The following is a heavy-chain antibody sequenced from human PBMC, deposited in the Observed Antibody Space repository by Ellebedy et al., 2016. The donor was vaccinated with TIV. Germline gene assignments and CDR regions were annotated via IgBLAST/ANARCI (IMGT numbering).Heavy chain of an antibody. CDR3: ARDNYYGSGEYDY. CDR1: GASISSTSYY. V-gene: IGHV4-39*07. J-gene: IGHJ4*02. D-gene: IGHD3-10*01. Sequence: SETLSLXXTVSGASISSTSYYWGWIRQPPGKGLEWIGSVYNSGSTYYNPSLRSRVTISLGTHQFFLRLSSVTAADTAVYYCARDNYYGSGEYDYWGRGTLVTVSS. CDR2: VYNSGST.